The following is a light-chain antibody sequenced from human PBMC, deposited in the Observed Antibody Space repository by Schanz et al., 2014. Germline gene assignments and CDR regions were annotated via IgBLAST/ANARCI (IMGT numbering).Light chain of an antibody. Sequence: QSVLTQPPSASGPPGQRVTISCYGSSSNIGSNYVYWYQQLPGTAPKLLIYRNNQRPSGVPDRFSGSKSGTSASLAISGLRSEDEADYYCAAWDDSLSVWVFGGGTKLTVL. CDR1: SSNIGSNY. J-gene: IGLJ3*02. V-gene: IGLV1-47*01. CDR3: AAWDDSLSVWV. CDR2: RNN.